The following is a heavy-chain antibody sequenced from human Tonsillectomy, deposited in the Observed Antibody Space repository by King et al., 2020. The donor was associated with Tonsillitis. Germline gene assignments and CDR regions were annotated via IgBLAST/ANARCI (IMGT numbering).Heavy chain of an antibody. J-gene: IGHJ4*02. CDR3: ARGRYCSGGSCYSHFDY. Sequence: HGQLVQSRAEVKKPGASVKVSCRASGYSFTDYYVHWVRQAPRQGLEWMGWINPYSGDTNYAQNFQGGVTMTRDTSITTTYMELTRLTSDDTAVYYCARGRYCSGGSCYSHFDYWGQGTQVTVSS. D-gene: IGHD2-15*01. CDR1: GYSFTDYY. V-gene: IGHV1-2*02. CDR2: INPYSGDT.